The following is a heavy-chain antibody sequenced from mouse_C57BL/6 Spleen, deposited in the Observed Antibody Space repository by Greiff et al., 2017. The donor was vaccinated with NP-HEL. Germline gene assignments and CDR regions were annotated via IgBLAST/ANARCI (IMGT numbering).Heavy chain of an antibody. J-gene: IGHJ1*03. D-gene: IGHD2-4*01. CDR1: GFTFSDYG. CDR2: ISSGSSTI. CDR3: ASTSYYDYDVDFDV. Sequence: EVQVVESGGGLVKPGGSLKLSCAASGFTFSDYGMHWVRQAPEKGLEWVAYISSGSSTIYYADTVKGRFTISRDNAKNTLFLQMTSLRSEDTAMYYCASTSYYDYDVDFDVWGTGTTVTVSS. V-gene: IGHV5-17*01.